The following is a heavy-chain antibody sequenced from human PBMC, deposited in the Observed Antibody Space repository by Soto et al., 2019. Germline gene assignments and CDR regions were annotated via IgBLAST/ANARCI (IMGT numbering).Heavy chain of an antibody. CDR3: ARDPGIAANEDGMDV. J-gene: IGHJ6*02. D-gene: IGHD6-13*01. CDR2: IIPIFGTA. CDR1: GGTFSSYA. Sequence: SVKVSCKASGGTFSSYAISWVRQAPGQGLEWMGGIIPIFGTANYAQKFQGRVTITADESTSTAYMELSSLRSEDTAVYYCARDPGIAANEDGMDVWGQGXTVTVSS. V-gene: IGHV1-69*13.